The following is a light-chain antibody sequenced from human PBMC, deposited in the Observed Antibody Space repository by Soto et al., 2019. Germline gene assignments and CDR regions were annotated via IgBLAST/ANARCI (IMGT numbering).Light chain of an antibody. CDR1: QSISSW. J-gene: IGKJ1*01. CDR3: QQYNSYSGT. CDR2: DAS. Sequence: DIQMTQSPSTLSASVGDRVTITCRASQSISSWLAWYQQKPGKAPKLLIYDASSLESGGPSRFSGSGSGTVFTLAISSLQADDFATYYCQQYNSYSGTFGQGTKVEIK. V-gene: IGKV1-5*01.